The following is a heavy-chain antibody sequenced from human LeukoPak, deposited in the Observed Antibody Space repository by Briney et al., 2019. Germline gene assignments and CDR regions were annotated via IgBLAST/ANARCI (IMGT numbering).Heavy chain of an antibody. D-gene: IGHD3-22*01. CDR1: GFTFSSYS. CDR3: ARHVVAVGFDY. Sequence: PGGSLRLSCAASGFTFSSYSMNWVRQAPGKGLEWVSSISSSSSYIYYADSVKGRFTISRDNTNNSLYLQMNSLRAEDTAVYYCARHVVAVGFDYWGQGTLVTVSS. V-gene: IGHV3-21*01. J-gene: IGHJ4*02. CDR2: ISSSSSYI.